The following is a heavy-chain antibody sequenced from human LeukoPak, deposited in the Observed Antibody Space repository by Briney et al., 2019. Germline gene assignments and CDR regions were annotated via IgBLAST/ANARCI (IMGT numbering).Heavy chain of an antibody. Sequence: PGGSLRLSCAASGFTFSNYWMHWVRQAPGKGLEWVSFISSSSSYIYYADSVKGRFTISRDNSKNTMYLQMNNLREEDTAVYYCTRDPILGAPDYFDYWGQGTLVTVSS. CDR2: ISSSSSYI. CDR3: TRDPILGAPDYFDY. D-gene: IGHD1-26*01. CDR1: GFTFSNYW. J-gene: IGHJ4*02. V-gene: IGHV3-21*01.